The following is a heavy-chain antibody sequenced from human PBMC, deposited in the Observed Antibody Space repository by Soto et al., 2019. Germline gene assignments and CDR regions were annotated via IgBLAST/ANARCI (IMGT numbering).Heavy chain of an antibody. J-gene: IGHJ5*01. CDR1: GYTFTDYY. V-gene: IGHV1-2*02. D-gene: IGHD6-19*01. CDR2: TNPNSDGA. CDR3: ARRGRSGWHGDCFDT. Sequence: GASVKVSCKASGYTFTDYYIHWVRQAPGQGLEWMGWTNPNSDGAHYAQKFQGRVTMTRDKSTRTLYMEVNRLRSDDTAVYFCARRGRSGWHGDCFDTWGHGTLVTVSS.